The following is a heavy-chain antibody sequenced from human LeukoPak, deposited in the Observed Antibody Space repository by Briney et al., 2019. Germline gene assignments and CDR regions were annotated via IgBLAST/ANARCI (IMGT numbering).Heavy chain of an antibody. V-gene: IGHV3-48*02. CDR1: GFTFSNYN. J-gene: IGHJ3*01. D-gene: IGHD1-14*01. Sequence: GGSLRLPCAASGFTFSNYNMIWVRQPPGKGLEWVSCIAGTSSISYADSVKGRFTISRDNVKNSLYLQMNSLRDEDTAVYYCARDINGGLWGQGTMVTVSS. CDR2: IAGTSSI. CDR3: ARDINGGL.